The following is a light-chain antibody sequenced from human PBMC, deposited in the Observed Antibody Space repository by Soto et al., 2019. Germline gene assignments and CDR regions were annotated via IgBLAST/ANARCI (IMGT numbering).Light chain of an antibody. J-gene: IGKJ1*01. CDR2: GAS. CDR1: QTVSSNY. V-gene: IGKV3D-7*01. Sequence: EIILTQSPDTLSLSPWDRATLSCRASQTVSSNYLAWCQQRPGQAPRLLIYGASTRATGIPDRFSGSGSGTEFTLTIGSLQSEDSAVYYCQHYQNLWTFGQGTKV. CDR3: QHYQNLWT.